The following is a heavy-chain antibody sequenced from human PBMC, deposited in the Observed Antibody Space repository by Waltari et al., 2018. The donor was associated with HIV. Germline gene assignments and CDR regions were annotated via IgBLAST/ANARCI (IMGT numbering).Heavy chain of an antibody. CDR3: ARDTLNFFFGLDV. J-gene: IGHJ6*02. Sequence: EEQLVESGGGLVHPGGSLKLSCAASGFSFGDYAMNLVRHAPGKGLEWIAYISSTSFNIKYADSVRGRFTISRDNTQNSLSLQMNNLIDEDTAKYFCARDTLNFFFGLDVWGHGTTVAVSS. V-gene: IGHV3-48*02. CDR1: GFSFGDYA. CDR2: ISSTSFNI.